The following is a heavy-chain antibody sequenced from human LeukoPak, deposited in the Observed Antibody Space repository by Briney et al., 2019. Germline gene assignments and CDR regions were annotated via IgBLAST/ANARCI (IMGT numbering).Heavy chain of an antibody. J-gene: IGHJ4*02. V-gene: IGHV3-30*02. D-gene: IGHD3-3*01. CDR3: AKDSRFLEWLSNYFEY. CDR1: GFTFSSYD. CDR2: MRYDGSNK. Sequence: GGSLRLSCAASGFTFSSYDMHWVRQAPGKGLEWVAFMRYDGSNKYYADSVKGRFTISRDNSKNTLYLQMNSLRAEDTAVYYCAKDSRFLEWLSNYFEYWGQGTLVTVSS.